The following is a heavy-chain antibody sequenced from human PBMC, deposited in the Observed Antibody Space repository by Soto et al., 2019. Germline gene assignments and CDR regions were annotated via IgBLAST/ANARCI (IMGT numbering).Heavy chain of an antibody. J-gene: IGHJ4*02. CDR1: GFSLSTTEEG. CDR3: AHGSCFGADCYPNPYVDF. V-gene: IGHV2-5*02. Sequence: QITLKESGPTLVKPTQTLTLTCTFSGFSLSTTEEGVGWIRQPPGKAPEWLALIYWDDDKRHSPSLKTRLTITKATSKNQVVLTVTNVDPVDTATYYGAHGSCFGADCYPNPYVDFWGQGNLVTVSP. D-gene: IGHD2-21*02. CDR2: IYWDDDK.